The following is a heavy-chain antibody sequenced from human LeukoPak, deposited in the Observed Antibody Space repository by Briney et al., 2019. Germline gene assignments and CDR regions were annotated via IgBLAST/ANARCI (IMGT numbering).Heavy chain of an antibody. D-gene: IGHD6-13*01. CDR1: GFTFDDYA. J-gene: IGHJ6*03. CDR2: ISWNSGSI. CDR3: ARDHHYSSSWYPYYYYYMDV. V-gene: IGHV3-9*01. Sequence: GRSLRLSCAASGFTFDDYAMHWVRQAPGKGLEWVSGISWNSGSIGYADSVKGRFTISRDNAKNSLYLQMNSLRAEDTAVYYCARDHHYSSSWYPYYYYYMDVWGKGTTVTVSS.